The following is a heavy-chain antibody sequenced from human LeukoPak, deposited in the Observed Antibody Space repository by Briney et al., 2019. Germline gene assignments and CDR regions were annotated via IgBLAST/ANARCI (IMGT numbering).Heavy chain of an antibody. J-gene: IGHJ4*02. CDR3: ARGAQTWEQLVGGFDY. D-gene: IGHD6-6*01. Sequence: GGSLRLSCAASGFTFSSYAMHWVRQAPGKGLEWVAVISYDGSNKYYADSVKGRFTISRDNSKNTLYLQMNSLRAEDTAVYYCARGAQTWEQLVGGFDYWGQGTLVTVSS. CDR1: GFTFSSYA. CDR2: ISYDGSNK. V-gene: IGHV3-30-3*01.